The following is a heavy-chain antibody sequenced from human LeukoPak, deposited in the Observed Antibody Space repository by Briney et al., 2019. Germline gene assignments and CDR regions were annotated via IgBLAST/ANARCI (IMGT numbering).Heavy chain of an antibody. D-gene: IGHD3-22*01. CDR1: GHTFTSYG. V-gene: IGHV1-18*01. CDR2: ISAYNGNT. J-gene: IGHJ3*02. Sequence: ASVKVSCKASGHTFTSYGISWVRQAPGQGLEWMGWISAYNGNTNYAQKLQGRVTMTTDTSTSTAYMELRSLRSDDTAVYYCARPYDSSGYYSDAFDIWGQGTMVTVSS. CDR3: ARPYDSSGYYSDAFDI.